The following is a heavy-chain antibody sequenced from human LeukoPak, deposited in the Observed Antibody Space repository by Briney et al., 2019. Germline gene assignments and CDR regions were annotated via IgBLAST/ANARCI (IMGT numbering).Heavy chain of an antibody. J-gene: IGHJ4*02. CDR1: GFTVRSSY. CDR3: ARGSIVGATFDYFDY. D-gene: IGHD1-26*01. CDR2: IYNDGRT. Sequence: GGSLRLSCAASGFTVRSSYMSWFRQAPGKGLEWASVIYNDGRTYYADSVKGRFIISKDISKNTLYLQMNNLRADDTAVYYCARGSIVGATFDYFDYWGQGTLVTVSS. V-gene: IGHV3-53*01.